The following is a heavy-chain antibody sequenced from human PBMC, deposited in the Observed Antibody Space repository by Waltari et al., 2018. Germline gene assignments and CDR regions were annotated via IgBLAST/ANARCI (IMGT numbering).Heavy chain of an antibody. V-gene: IGHV4-39*01. CDR1: GGSISSSSYY. D-gene: IGHD6-13*01. CDR2: IYYSGST. J-gene: IGHJ4*02. CDR3: ARQQQLGLGDY. Sequence: QLQLQESGPGLVKPSETLSLTCTVSGGSISSSSYYWGWIRQPPGKGLEWIGSIYYSGSTYYNPSLKSRVTISVDTSKNQFSLKLSSVTAADTAVYYCARQQQLGLGDYWGQGTRVTVSS.